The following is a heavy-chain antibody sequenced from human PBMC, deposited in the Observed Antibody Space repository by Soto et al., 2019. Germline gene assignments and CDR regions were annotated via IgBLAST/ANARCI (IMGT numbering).Heavy chain of an antibody. CDR2: IYYSGGT. CDR1: GGSISSSSYY. V-gene: IGHV4-39*01. D-gene: IGHD2-15*01. Sequence: PSETLSLTCTVSGGSISSSSYYWGWIRQPPGKGLEWIGSIYYSGGTYYNPSLKSRVTISVDTSKNQFSLKLSSVTAADTAVYYCARHRNEYWSGGSCVVNWFDPWGQGTLVTVSS. CDR3: ARHRNEYWSGGSCVVNWFDP. J-gene: IGHJ5*02.